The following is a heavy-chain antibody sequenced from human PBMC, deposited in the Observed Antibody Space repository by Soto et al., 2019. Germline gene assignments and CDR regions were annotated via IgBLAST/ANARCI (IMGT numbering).Heavy chain of an antibody. Sequence: QVQLVESGGGVVQPGRSLRLSCAASGFTFSSYGMHWVRQAPGKGLEWVAVISYDGSNKYYADSVKGRFTISRDNSKNXXYLEMNSLRAEDTAVYYCAKGWWYPELLSKEYFQHWGQGTLVTVSS. D-gene: IGHD2-15*01. CDR3: AKGWWYPELLSKEYFQH. CDR1: GFTFSSYG. J-gene: IGHJ1*01. V-gene: IGHV3-30*18. CDR2: ISYDGSNK.